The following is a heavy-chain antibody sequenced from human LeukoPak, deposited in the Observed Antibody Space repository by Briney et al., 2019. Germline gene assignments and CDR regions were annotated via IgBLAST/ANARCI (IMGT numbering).Heavy chain of an antibody. D-gene: IGHD4-17*01. V-gene: IGHV3-23*01. J-gene: IGHJ4*02. CDR3: AKDLDVAVTTNDY. CDR1: GXTFSNYA. CDR2: IGGSGDRT. Sequence: GGSLRLSCAASGXTFSNYAMTWVRQAPGKGLEWVSGIGGSGDRTYFADSVKGRFTISRDNSKNTLYLQMNSLRAEDTAVYYCAKDLDVAVTTNDYWGQGTLVTVSS.